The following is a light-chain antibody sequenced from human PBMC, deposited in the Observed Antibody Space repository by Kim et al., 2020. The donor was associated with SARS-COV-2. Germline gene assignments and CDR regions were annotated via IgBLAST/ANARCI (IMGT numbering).Light chain of an antibody. Sequence: SASVGDTVTITCRTSQSINTHLNWYQQRPGKAPELLIYGTSTLQSGVPSRFSGSGSGTGFTLTISTLQPEDFATYYCQQSFTLPYTFGQGTKLEI. CDR2: GTS. V-gene: IGKV1-39*01. CDR1: QSINTH. CDR3: QQSFTLPYT. J-gene: IGKJ2*01.